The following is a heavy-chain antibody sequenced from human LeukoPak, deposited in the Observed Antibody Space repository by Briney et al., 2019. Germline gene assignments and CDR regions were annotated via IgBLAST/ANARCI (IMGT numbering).Heavy chain of an antibody. Sequence: GGSLRLSCAASGFTFSSYWMHWVRQAPGKGLVWVSRINSDGSSTSYADSVKGRFTISRDSAKNTLYLQMNSLRAEDTAVYYCARGGSGWYLGSLNYYYGMDVWGQGTTVTVSS. D-gene: IGHD6-19*01. V-gene: IGHV3-74*01. CDR1: GFTFSSYW. CDR2: INSDGSST. J-gene: IGHJ6*02. CDR3: ARGGSGWYLGSLNYYYGMDV.